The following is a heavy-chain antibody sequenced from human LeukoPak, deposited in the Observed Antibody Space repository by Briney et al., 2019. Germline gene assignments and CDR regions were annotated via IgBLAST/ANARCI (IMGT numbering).Heavy chain of an antibody. CDR3: AKDRAYSSCWLFDY. J-gene: IGHJ4*02. D-gene: IGHD6-19*01. CDR2: ISCDGSNK. V-gene: IGHV3-30*18. Sequence: GRSLRLSCAASGFTFRSYGMHWVRQAPGKGLEWVAVISCDGSNKYYADSVKGRFTISRDNSKNTLYLQMNSLRAEDTAVYYWAKDRAYSSCWLFDYWGQGTLVTVSS. CDR1: GFTFRSYG.